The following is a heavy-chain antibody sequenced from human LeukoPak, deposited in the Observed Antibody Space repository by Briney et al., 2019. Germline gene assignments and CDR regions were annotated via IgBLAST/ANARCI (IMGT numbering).Heavy chain of an antibody. CDR1: GFTFDDYA. Sequence: GRSLRLSCAASGFTFDDYAMHWVRQAPGKGLEWVSGISWNSGSIGYADSVKGRFTISRDNAKNSLYLQMNSLRAEDTAVYYCAKEQWLRHFDYWGQGTLVTVSS. D-gene: IGHD6-19*01. V-gene: IGHV3-9*01. J-gene: IGHJ4*02. CDR2: ISWNSGSI. CDR3: AKEQWLRHFDY.